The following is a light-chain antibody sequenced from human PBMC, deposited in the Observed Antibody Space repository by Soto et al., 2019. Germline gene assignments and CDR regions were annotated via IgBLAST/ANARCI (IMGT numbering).Light chain of an antibody. CDR3: QQYDKWPRT. CDR2: GAS. CDR1: QSVSRK. V-gene: IGKV3-15*01. Sequence: EIVMTQSPATLSVSPGERATLSCRASQSVSRKLAWYQQTRGRAPRLLMYGASTRATGVPARFSGSGSGTEFTLTISNLQSEDFAVYHCQQYDKWPRTFGQGTKVEI. J-gene: IGKJ1*01.